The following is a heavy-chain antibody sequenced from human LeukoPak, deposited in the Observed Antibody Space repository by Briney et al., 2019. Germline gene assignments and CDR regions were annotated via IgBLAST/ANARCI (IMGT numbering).Heavy chain of an antibody. V-gene: IGHV3-30*03. J-gene: IGHJ4*02. D-gene: IGHD3-22*01. CDR1: GFTFSSYW. Sequence: GGSLRLSCAASGFTFSSYWMHWVRQAPGKGLEWVAVISYDGSNRFYADSVKGRFTISRDNSKNTLTLQMNSLRVEDTAPYYCASQYYYDSSGADYWGQGTLVTVSS. CDR2: ISYDGSNR. CDR3: ASQYYYDSSGADY.